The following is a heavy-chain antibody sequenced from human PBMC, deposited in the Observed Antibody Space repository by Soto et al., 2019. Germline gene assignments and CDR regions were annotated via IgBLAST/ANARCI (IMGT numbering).Heavy chain of an antibody. V-gene: IGHV3-23*01. CDR3: ARDRVGATTKYYYGMDV. D-gene: IGHD1-26*01. Sequence: PGGSLRLSCAASGFTFSSYSMSWVRQPLGKGLEWVSAISGSGDTTKYADSVKGRFTISRDNPKNTLFLQMNSLRAEDTAVYYCARDRVGATTKYYYGMDVWGQGTTVTVSS. J-gene: IGHJ6*02. CDR1: GFTFSSYS. CDR2: ISGSGDTT.